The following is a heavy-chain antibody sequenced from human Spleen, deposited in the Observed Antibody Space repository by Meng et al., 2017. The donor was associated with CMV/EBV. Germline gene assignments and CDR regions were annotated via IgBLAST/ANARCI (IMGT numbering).Heavy chain of an antibody. D-gene: IGHD1-26*01. CDR3: ARAKVGATLFDY. Sequence: CAGSGGSISSSNLWAWVRQVPGKGLGWIREIYHSGNTNYNPSLKSRVTISVDKFKNQFSLKLGSVTAADTAVYYCARAKVGATLFDYWGQGALVTVSS. CDR2: IYHSGNT. J-gene: IGHJ4*02. V-gene: IGHV4-4*02. CDR1: GGSISSSNL.